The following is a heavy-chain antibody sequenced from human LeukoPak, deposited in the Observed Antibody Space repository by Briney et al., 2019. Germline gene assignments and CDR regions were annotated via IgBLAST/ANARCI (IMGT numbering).Heavy chain of an antibody. Sequence: PGGSLRLSCSASGFTFSSYWMSWVRQAPGKGREWVANMKQDGSEKYYVDSVKGRVTISRDNAEKSLYLQMNSLRVEDTAVYYCARDDGMRTVDYWGQGTLVTVSS. J-gene: IGHJ4*02. V-gene: IGHV3-7*01. CDR2: MKQDGSEK. D-gene: IGHD1-14*01. CDR3: ARDDGMRTVDY. CDR1: GFTFSSYW.